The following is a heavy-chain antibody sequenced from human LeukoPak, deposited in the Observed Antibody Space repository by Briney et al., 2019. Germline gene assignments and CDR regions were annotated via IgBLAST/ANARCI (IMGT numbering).Heavy chain of an antibody. CDR2: TYYRSKWYY. D-gene: IGHD1-26*01. CDR3: ARDPVGGSTIFDY. J-gene: IGHJ4*02. CDR1: GDSVSSNSAA. Sequence: SQTLSLTCAISGDSVSSNSAAWNWIRQSPPRGLEWLGRTYYRSKWYYDYAVAVKSRISINPDTSKNQFSLQLSSVTPEDTAVYYCARDPVGGSTIFDYWGQGTLVTVSS. V-gene: IGHV6-1*01.